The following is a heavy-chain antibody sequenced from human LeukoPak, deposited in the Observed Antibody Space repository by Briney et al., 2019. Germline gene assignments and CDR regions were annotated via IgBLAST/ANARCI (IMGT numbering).Heavy chain of an antibody. CDR2: IYYRGST. V-gene: IGHV4-59*01. Sequence: SETLSLTCTVSGGSMSSYYGSGMRQPPGKGLEGIGYIYYRGSTNYNPSLKSRVTISVDTSKNQSSMKLSSVTAADKAVYSCARSRTGGGYYYWYFDLWGRGTLVTVSS. J-gene: IGHJ2*01. CDR1: GGSMSSYY. D-gene: IGHD3-22*01. CDR3: ARSRTGGGYYYWYFDL.